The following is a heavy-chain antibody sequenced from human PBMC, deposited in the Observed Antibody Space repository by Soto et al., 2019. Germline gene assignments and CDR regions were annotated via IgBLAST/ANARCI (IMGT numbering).Heavy chain of an antibody. J-gene: IGHJ5*02. V-gene: IGHV4-34*01. Sequence: TSETLSLTCAVYGGSFSGYYWSWIRQPPGKGLEWIGEINHSGSTNYNPSLKSRVTISVDTSKNQFSLKLSSVTAADTAVYYCARVWRYFDWQRFGPWGQGTLVTVSS. CDR3: ARVWRYFDWQRFGP. CDR2: INHSGST. D-gene: IGHD3-9*01. CDR1: GGSFSGYY.